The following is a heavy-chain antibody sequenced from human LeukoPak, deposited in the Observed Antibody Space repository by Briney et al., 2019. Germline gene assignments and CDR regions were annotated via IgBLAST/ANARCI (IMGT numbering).Heavy chain of an antibody. CDR3: ARERGYSNYGYYYYYMDV. D-gene: IGHD4-11*01. J-gene: IGHJ6*03. Sequence: GGSLRLSCAASGFTFSSYSMNWVRQAPGKGLEWVSYISSSSSTIYYADSVKGRFTISRDNAKNSLYLQMNSLRAEDTAVYYCARERGYSNYGYYYYYMDVWGKGTTVTVSS. CDR2: ISSSSSTI. CDR1: GFTFSSYS. V-gene: IGHV3-48*01.